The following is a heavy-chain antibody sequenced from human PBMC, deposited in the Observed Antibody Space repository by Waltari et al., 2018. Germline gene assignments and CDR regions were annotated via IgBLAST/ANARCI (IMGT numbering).Heavy chain of an antibody. J-gene: IGHJ1*01. CDR2: FDPEEGET. V-gene: IGHV1-24*01. CDR3: ATVGYSSSWYGEYFQH. Sequence: QVQLVQSGAEVKKPGASVKVSCKVSGYTLTELSMHWVRQAPGKGLEWMGGFDPEEGETIYAQKFQGRVTMTEDTSTDTAYMELSSLRSEDTAVYYCATVGYSSSWYGEYFQHWGQGTLVTVSS. D-gene: IGHD6-13*01. CDR1: GYTLTELS.